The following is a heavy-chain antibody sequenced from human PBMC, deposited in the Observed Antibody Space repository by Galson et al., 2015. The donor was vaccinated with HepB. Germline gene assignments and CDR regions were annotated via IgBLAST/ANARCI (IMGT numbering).Heavy chain of an antibody. D-gene: IGHD2-15*01. V-gene: IGHV1-2*02. CDR2: INPNSGGT. CDR3: AAGGSPTLDRLHDAFDI. J-gene: IGHJ3*02. CDR1: GYTFTGYY. Sequence: SVKVSCKASGYTFTGYYMHWVRQAPGQGLEWMGWINPNSGGTNYAQKFQGRVTMTRDTSISTAYMELSRLRSDDTAVYYCAAGGSPTLDRLHDAFDIWGQGTMVTVSS.